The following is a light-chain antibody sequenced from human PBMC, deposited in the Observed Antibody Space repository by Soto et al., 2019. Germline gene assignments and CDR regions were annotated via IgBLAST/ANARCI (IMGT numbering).Light chain of an antibody. CDR3: QKYNNWPWT. Sequence: EIVMTQSPATLSMSPGERATLSCRASQSVSYNLAWYQQKPGQAPRLLIYGTSTRATGIPARLSGSGSGTEFTLTISSLQSEDFAVYYCQKYNNWPWTFGQGTKVEIK. CDR2: GTS. V-gene: IGKV3-15*01. CDR1: QSVSYN. J-gene: IGKJ1*01.